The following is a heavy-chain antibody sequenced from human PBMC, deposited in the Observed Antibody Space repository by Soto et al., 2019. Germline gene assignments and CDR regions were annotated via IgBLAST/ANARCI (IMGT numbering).Heavy chain of an antibody. J-gene: IGHJ6*03. CDR1: GYTFTSYA. V-gene: IGHV1-3*01. CDR2: INAGNGNT. Sequence: ASVKVSCKASGYTFTSYAMHWVRQAPGQRLEWMGWINAGNGNTKYSQKFQVRVTITRDTSASTAYMELSSLRSEDTAVYYCAREAPDFCSGYYTSYYYYYMDVWGKGTTVTVSS. CDR3: AREAPDFCSGYYTSYYYYYMDV. D-gene: IGHD3-3*01.